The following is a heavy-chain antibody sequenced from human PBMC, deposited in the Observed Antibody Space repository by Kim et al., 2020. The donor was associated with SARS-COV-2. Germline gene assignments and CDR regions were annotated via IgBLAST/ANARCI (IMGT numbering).Heavy chain of an antibody. CDR2: IYYSGST. D-gene: IGHD2-15*01. Sequence: SETLSLTCTVSGGSISSYYWSWIRQPPGKGLEWIGYIYYSGSTNYNPSLKSRVTISVDTSKNQFSLKLSSVTAADTAVYYCARNGPNIVAGMDVWGQGTTVTVSS. V-gene: IGHV4-59*08. CDR1: GGSISSYY. CDR3: ARNGPNIVAGMDV. J-gene: IGHJ6*02.